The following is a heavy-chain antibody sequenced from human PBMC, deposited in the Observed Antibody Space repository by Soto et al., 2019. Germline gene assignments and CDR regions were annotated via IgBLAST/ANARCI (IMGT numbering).Heavy chain of an antibody. D-gene: IGHD1-26*01. Sequence: GGSLRISCAASGFTFSIYAMSWVRQAPGKGLEWVSAISDSGGSTYYADSVKGRFTISRDNSKNTLYLQMNSLRAEDTAVYYCAKSPLVGATWYPWCDPWGQGTLVTVSS. J-gene: IGHJ5*02. V-gene: IGHV3-23*01. CDR1: GFTFSIYA. CDR2: ISDSGGST. CDR3: AKSPLVGATWYPWCDP.